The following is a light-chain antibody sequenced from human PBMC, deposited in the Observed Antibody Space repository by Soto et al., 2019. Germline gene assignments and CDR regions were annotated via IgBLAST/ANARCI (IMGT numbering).Light chain of an antibody. Sequence: QSVLTQPPSVSGAPGQGVTISCAGSSSNIGAPYDVHWYQHLPGTAPKLLIYDDNKRPSGIPDRFSGSKSGTSATLGITGFQTGDEADYYCGSWDSSLSAYVFGTGTKVTVL. CDR2: DDN. CDR1: SSNIGAPYD. V-gene: IGLV1-51*01. J-gene: IGLJ1*01. CDR3: GSWDSSLSAYV.